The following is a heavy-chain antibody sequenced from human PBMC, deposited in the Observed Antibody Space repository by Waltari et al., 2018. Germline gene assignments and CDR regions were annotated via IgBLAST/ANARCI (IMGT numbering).Heavy chain of an antibody. J-gene: IGHJ4*02. Sequence: QVQLVQSGAEVKKPGASVKVSCKASGYTFTSYDINWVRQATRQGLEWMGWMNPNSGNTGYAQKFQGRVTITRDTSASTAYMELSSLRSEDTAVYYCARDGLGQWLISFDYWGQGTLVTVSS. D-gene: IGHD6-19*01. CDR3: ARDGLGQWLISFDY. CDR1: GYTFTSYD. V-gene: IGHV1-8*01. CDR2: MNPNSGNT.